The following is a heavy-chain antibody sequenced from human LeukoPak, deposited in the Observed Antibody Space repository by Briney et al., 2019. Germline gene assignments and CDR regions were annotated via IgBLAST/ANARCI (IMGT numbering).Heavy chain of an antibody. CDR3: ARGYGSGKDYFDY. Sequence: GRSLRLSCAASGFTFSSYAMHWVRQAPGKGLEWVAVISYDGSNKYYADSVKGRFTISRDNSKNTLYLQMNSLRAEDTAVYDCARGYGSGKDYFDYWGQGTLVTVSS. J-gene: IGHJ4*02. D-gene: IGHD3-10*01. CDR2: ISYDGSNK. CDR1: GFTFSSYA. V-gene: IGHV3-30*01.